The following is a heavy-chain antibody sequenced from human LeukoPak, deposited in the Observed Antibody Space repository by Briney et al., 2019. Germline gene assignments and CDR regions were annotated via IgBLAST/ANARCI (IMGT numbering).Heavy chain of an antibody. J-gene: IGHJ4*02. V-gene: IGHV1-2*02. CDR3: ARNVVTSDPFDY. Sequence: ASVKVSCKASGYTFTGYYMHWVRQAPGQGLEWMGWINPNSGGTNYAQKFQGRVTMTRDTSISTAYMELSRLRSDDTAVYYCARNVVTSDPFDYWGQGTLVTVSS. D-gene: IGHD4-23*01. CDR2: INPNSGGT. CDR1: GYTFTGYY.